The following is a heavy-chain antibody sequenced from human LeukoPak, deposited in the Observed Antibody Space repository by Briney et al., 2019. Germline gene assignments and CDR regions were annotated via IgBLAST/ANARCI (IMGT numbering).Heavy chain of an antibody. V-gene: IGHV4-31*03. CDR3: ARVPDYSNKNWFDP. CDR1: GGSISSGGYY. Sequence: SGPTLVNPTQTLSLTCTVSGGSISSGGYYWSWIRQHPGKGLEWIGYIYYSGSTYYNPSLKSRVTISVDTSKNQFSLKLSSVTAADTAVYYCARVPDYSNKNWFDPWGQGTLVTVSS. D-gene: IGHD4-11*01. J-gene: IGHJ5*02. CDR2: IYYSGST.